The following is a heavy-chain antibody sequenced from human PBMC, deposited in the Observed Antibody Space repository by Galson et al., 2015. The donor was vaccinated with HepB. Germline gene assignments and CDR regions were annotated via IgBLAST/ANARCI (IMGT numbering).Heavy chain of an antibody. J-gene: IGHJ4*02. CDR3: ARTRYGDHEVTFDY. Sequence: PALVKPTQTLTLTCTFSGFSLSTTGMRVSWIRQPPGKALEWLARIDWDDDKFYTTSLRTRLTISKDTSKNEVVLTMTNLDPVDTATYYCARTRYGDHEVTFDYWGQGTLVTVSS. CDR1: GFSLSTTGMR. V-gene: IGHV2-70*04. CDR2: IDWDDDK. D-gene: IGHD4-17*01.